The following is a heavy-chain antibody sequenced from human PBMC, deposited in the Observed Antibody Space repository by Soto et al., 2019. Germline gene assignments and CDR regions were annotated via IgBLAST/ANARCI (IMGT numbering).Heavy chain of an antibody. CDR2: INHSGST. CDR1: GGSFSGYY. Sequence: SETLSLTCAVYGGSFSGYYWSWIRQPPGKGLEWIGEINHSGSTNYNPSLKSRVTISVDTSKNQFSLKLSSVTAADTAVYYCARLKVAGYFDYWGQGTLVTVSS. D-gene: IGHD6-19*01. CDR3: ARLKVAGYFDY. J-gene: IGHJ4*02. V-gene: IGHV4-34*01.